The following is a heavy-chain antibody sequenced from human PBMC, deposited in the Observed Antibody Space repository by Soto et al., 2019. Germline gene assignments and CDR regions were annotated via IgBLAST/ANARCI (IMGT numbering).Heavy chain of an antibody. Sequence: QVQLQESGPGLVKPSQTLSLTCTVSGGSISGGGSYWSWIRQRPGKGLEWIGYMYSSGSFYYNPSHQCRVITSSHSSKNLSCLDVGPVPAPDSAAYSCARAPAPPPIVRVAVPYFFDSWGQGTLVTVSS. J-gene: IGHJ4*02. V-gene: IGHV4-31*03. D-gene: IGHD3-16*02. CDR1: GGSISGGGSY. CDR3: ARAPAPPPIVRVAVPYFFDS. CDR2: MYSSGSF.